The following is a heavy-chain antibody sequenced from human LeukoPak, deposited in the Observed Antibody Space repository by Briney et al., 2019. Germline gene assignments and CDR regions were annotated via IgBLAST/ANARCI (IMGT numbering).Heavy chain of an antibody. J-gene: IGHJ4*02. V-gene: IGHV3-20*04. CDR3: ARAGLYNWNYEGTAYFDY. D-gene: IGHD1-7*01. Sequence: PGGSLRLSCAASGFTFDDYGMSWVRQAPGKGLEWVSGINWNGGSTGYADSVKGRSTISRDNAKNSLYLQMNSLRAEDTALYYCARAGLYNWNYEGTAYFDYWGQGTLVTVSS. CDR1: GFTFDDYG. CDR2: INWNGGST.